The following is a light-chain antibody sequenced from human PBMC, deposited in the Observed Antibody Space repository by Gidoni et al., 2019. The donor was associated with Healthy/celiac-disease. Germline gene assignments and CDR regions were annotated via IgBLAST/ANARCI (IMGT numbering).Light chain of an antibody. CDR3: QQYDNLPCS. V-gene: IGKV1-33*01. Sequence: DIQMTQSPSSLSASVGDRVTITCQSSTDISNYLNWYQEKPGQAPKLLIYDASNLETGVPSRFSGSGSGTDFTFTISSLQPEDIATYYCQQYDNLPCSFGQGTKLEIK. J-gene: IGKJ2*04. CDR2: DAS. CDR1: TDISNY.